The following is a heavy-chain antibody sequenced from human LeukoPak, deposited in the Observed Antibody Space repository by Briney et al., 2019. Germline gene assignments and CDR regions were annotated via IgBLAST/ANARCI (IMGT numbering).Heavy chain of an antibody. CDR1: GFTFSSYA. D-gene: IGHD6-13*01. J-gene: IGHJ5*02. CDR3: AKRPRIAAAGTSDWFDP. CDR2: ISGSGGST. V-gene: IGHV3-23*01. Sequence: GGSLRLSCAASGFTFSSYAMSWVRQAPGKGLEWVSAISGSGGSTYYADSVKGRFTISRDNSKNTLYLQMNSLRAEDTAVYYCAKRPRIAAAGTSDWFDPWGQGTLVTVSS.